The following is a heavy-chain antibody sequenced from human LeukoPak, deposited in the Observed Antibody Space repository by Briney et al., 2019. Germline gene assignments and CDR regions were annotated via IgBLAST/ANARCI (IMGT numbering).Heavy chain of an antibody. V-gene: IGHV3-73*01. D-gene: IGHD4-17*01. CDR3: TRIETTVTGFDY. CDR2: IRSKTNSYAT. Sequence: GGSLRPSCAASGFTFSGSAMHWVRQTSGKGLEWVGRIRSKTNSYATAYAASVKGRFTISRDDSKNTAYLQMNSLKTEDTAVYYCTRIETTVTGFDYWGRGTLVTVSS. J-gene: IGHJ4*02. CDR1: GFTFSGSA.